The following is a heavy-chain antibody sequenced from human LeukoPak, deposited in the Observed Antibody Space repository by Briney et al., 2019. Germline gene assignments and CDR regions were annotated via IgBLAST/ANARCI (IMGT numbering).Heavy chain of an antibody. CDR2: ISSSGSTI. Sequence: GGSLRLSCAASGFTFSDYYMSWIRQAPGKGLEWVSYISSSGSTIYYADSVKGRFTISRDNAKNSLYLQMNSLRAEDTAVYYCARDTMVRGAASLYYYYGMDVWGQGTTVTVSS. CDR3: ARDTMVRGAASLYYYYGMDV. D-gene: IGHD3-10*01. V-gene: IGHV3-11*01. J-gene: IGHJ6*02. CDR1: GFTFSDYY.